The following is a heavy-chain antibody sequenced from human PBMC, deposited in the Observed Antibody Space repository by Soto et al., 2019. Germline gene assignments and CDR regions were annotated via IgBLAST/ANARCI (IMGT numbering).Heavy chain of an antibody. CDR2: IWYDGSNK. J-gene: IGHJ5*02. D-gene: IGHD3-10*01. Sequence: PGGSLRLSCAASGFTFSTYGMHWVRQAPGKGLEWVAVIWYDGSNKYYADSVKGRFTISRDNSKNTLYLQMNSLRAEDTAVYYCARDKDKNYYYGSGSYHNDCFDPWGQGTLVTVAS. V-gene: IGHV3-33*01. CDR3: ARDKDKNYYYGSGSYHNDCFDP. CDR1: GFTFSTYG.